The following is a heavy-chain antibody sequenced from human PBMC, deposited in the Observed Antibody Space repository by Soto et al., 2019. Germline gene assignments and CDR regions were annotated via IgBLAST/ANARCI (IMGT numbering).Heavy chain of an antibody. D-gene: IGHD1-26*01. V-gene: IGHV3-23*01. J-gene: IGHJ4*02. CDR2: LTPDYST. CDR3: AKDFYSRATFDS. CDR1: GFNVCSDG. Sequence: AGSLTLACAASGFNVCSDGMSWVRQAPGKGLEWVARLTPDYSTYYADSEKGRFTISRDSSRNTIDLLLDSMTVEDKAVYYCAKDFYSRATFDSWGQGTPVTVSS.